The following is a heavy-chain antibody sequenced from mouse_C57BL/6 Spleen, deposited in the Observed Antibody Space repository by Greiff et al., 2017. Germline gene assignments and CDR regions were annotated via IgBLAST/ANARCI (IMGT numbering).Heavy chain of an antibody. CDR3: ARGGGLGNFDY. CDR2: IDPSDSYT. Sequence: QVQLQQPGAELVRPGTSVKLSCKASGYTFTSYWMHWVKQRPGQGLEWIGVIDPSDSYTNYNQKFKGKATLTVDTSSSTAYMQLSSLTSEDSAVYYCARGGGLGNFDYWGKGTTLTVSS. CDR1: GYTFTSYW. D-gene: IGHD2-4*01. J-gene: IGHJ2*01. V-gene: IGHV1-59*01.